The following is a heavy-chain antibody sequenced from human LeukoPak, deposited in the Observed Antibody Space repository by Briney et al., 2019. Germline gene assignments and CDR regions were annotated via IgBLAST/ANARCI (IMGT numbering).Heavy chain of an antibody. D-gene: IGHD2-2*03. CDR2: MNPNSGNT. CDR1: GYTFTSYD. Sequence: ASVKVSCKASGYTFTSYDINWVRQATGQGLEWMGWMNPNSGNTGYAQKFQGRVTITRNTSISTAYMELSSLRSEDTAVYYCATVDIVVVPAAMVDAFDIWGQGTMVTVSS. CDR3: ATVDIVVVPAAMVDAFDI. J-gene: IGHJ3*02. V-gene: IGHV1-8*03.